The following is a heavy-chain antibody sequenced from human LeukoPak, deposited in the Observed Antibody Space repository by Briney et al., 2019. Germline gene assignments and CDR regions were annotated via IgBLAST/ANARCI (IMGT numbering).Heavy chain of an antibody. J-gene: IGHJ4*02. CDR1: GFTFSSYA. CDR3: ARDSRMVRGVIKYYFDY. Sequence: PGGSLRLSCAASGFTFSSYAMHWVRQAPGKGLEWVAVISYDGSNEYYADSVKGRFTISRDNSKNTLYLQMNSLRAEDTAVYYCARDSRMVRGVIKYYFDYWGQGTLVTVSS. V-gene: IGHV3-30-3*01. CDR2: ISYDGSNE. D-gene: IGHD3-10*01.